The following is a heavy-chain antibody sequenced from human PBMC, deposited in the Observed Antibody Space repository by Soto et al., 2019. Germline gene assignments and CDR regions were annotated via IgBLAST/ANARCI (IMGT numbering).Heavy chain of an antibody. CDR1: GGSISSGGYY. J-gene: IGHJ3*02. CDR3: ARGGWFEELSMGHDAFDI. D-gene: IGHD3-10*01. Sequence: SETLSLTCTVSGGSISSGGYYWSWIRQHPGKGLEWIGYIYYSGSTYYNPSLKSRVTISVDTSKNQFSLKLSSVTAADTAVYYCARGGWFEELSMGHDAFDIWGQGKMVTVSS. CDR2: IYYSGST. V-gene: IGHV4-31*03.